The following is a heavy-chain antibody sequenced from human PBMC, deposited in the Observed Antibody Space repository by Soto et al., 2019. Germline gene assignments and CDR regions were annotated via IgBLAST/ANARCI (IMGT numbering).Heavy chain of an antibody. CDR1: GFTFSSYA. V-gene: IGHV3-30-3*01. CDR2: ISYDGSNK. D-gene: IGHD4-4*01. J-gene: IGHJ2*01. Sequence: QVQLVESGGGVVQPGRSLRLSCAASGFTFSSYAMHWVRQAPGKGLEWVAVISYDGSNKYYADSVKGRFTISRDNSKNTQYLQMNSLRAEDTAVYYCARPLWRDDYNWGYFDLWGRGTLVTVPS. CDR3: ARPLWRDDYNWGYFDL.